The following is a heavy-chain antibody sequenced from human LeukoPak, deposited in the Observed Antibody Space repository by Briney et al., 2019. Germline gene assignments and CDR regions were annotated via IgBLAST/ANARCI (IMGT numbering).Heavy chain of an antibody. V-gene: IGHV1-2*02. D-gene: IGHD3-22*01. Sequence: EASVKVSCKASGYTFSDYYMDWVRQAPGQGLEWMGWINPNSGGTNYAQKFQGRVTMTRDTSISTAYMELSRLRSDDTAVYYCARDPYDRTAFDIWGQGTMVTVSS. CDR1: GYTFSDYY. CDR3: ARDPYDRTAFDI. CDR2: INPNSGGT. J-gene: IGHJ3*02.